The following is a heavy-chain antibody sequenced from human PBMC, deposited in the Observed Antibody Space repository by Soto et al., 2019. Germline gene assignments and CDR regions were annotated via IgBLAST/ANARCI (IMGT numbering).Heavy chain of an antibody. D-gene: IGHD2-15*01. CDR2: IGGRGDNT. J-gene: IGHJ6*02. Sequence: GRSLRLSWAASGRTFSNYGSSRVRQAPGKGLEWVSSIGGRGDNTYYADSVEGRFTISRDNSKNTLYLQMNSLRAEDTAVYYCAKDTQVWLLVNYYYYYGMDVWGQGTTVTVSS. V-gene: IGHV3-23*01. CDR3: AKDTQVWLLVNYYYYYGMDV. CDR1: GRTFSNYG.